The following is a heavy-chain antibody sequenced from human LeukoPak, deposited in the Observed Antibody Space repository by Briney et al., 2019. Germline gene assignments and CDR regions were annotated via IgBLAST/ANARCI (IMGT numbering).Heavy chain of an antibody. J-gene: IGHJ4*02. CDR2: IIPILGIA. CDR1: GGAFSSYT. Sequence: SVKVSCKASGGAFSSYTISWVRQAPGQGLEWMGRIIPILGIANYAQKFQGRVTITADKSTSTAYMELSSLRSEDTAVYYCARDGYYYDSSGALDYWGQGTLVTVSS. CDR3: ARDGYYYDSSGALDY. V-gene: IGHV1-69*04. D-gene: IGHD3-22*01.